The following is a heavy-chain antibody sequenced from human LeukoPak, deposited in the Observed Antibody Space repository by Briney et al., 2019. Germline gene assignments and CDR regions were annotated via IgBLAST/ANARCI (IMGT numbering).Heavy chain of an antibody. D-gene: IGHD5-12*01. CDR1: GYSFTSYW. Sequence: GESLKISCKGSGYSFTSYWIGWVRQMPGKGLEWMGIIYPGDSDTRYSPSFQSQVTISADKSISTAYLRWSSLKASDTAMYYCAKAVDIVATANWFDPWGQGTLVTVSS. CDR2: IYPGDSDT. CDR3: AKAVDIVATANWFDP. V-gene: IGHV5-51*01. J-gene: IGHJ5*02.